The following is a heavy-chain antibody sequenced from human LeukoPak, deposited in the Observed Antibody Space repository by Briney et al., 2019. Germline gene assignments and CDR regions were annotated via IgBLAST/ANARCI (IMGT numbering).Heavy chain of an antibody. CDR1: GFTFSNCA. CDR2: VSGSGDST. CDR3: ARIDAFDI. Sequence: GGSLRLSCAASGFTFSNCAMSWVRQAPGKGLEWVSGVSGSGDSTYYADSVKGRFTISRDNAKNSLYLQMNSLRAEDTAVYYCARIDAFDIWGQGTMVTVSS. V-gene: IGHV3-23*01. J-gene: IGHJ3*02.